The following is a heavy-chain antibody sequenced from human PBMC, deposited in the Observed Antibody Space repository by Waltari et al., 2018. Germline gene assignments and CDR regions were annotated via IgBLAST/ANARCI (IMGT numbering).Heavy chain of an antibody. Sequence: EVQLVESGGGLVQPGGALSPSCAAYGCPFSSYWMSWVRQAPGKGLEWVANIKQDGSDKYYVDSVKGRFTISRDNAKNSLYLQMNSLRVEDTAIYYCARLNWDVVKAFDYWGQGTLVTVSS. CDR3: ARLNWDVVKAFDY. D-gene: IGHD3-22*01. CDR2: IKQDGSDK. CDR1: GCPFSSYW. V-gene: IGHV3-7*01. J-gene: IGHJ4*02.